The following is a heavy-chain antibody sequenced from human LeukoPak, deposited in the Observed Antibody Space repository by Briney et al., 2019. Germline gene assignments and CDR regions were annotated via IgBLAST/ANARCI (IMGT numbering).Heavy chain of an antibody. CDR3: ATNRGGVRGVRYRHAFDI. D-gene: IGHD3-10*01. CDR2: IDHSGNT. CDR1: GGSFSGYY. J-gene: IGHJ3*02. Sequence: SETLSLTCAVYGGSFSGYYWSWIRQPPGKGLEWIGEIDHSGNTNYNPSLKSRVTISVDTSKNQFSLKLSSVTVADTAVYYCATNRGGVRGVRYRHAFDIWGQGTMVTVSS. V-gene: IGHV4-34*01.